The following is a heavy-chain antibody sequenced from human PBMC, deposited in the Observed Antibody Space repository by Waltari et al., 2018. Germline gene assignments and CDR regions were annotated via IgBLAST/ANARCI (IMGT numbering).Heavy chain of an antibody. CDR3: ARLGTARSSDY. CDR2: ISSSSITI. CDR1: GFTFSSYS. V-gene: IGHV3-48*01. Sequence: EVQLVESGGGLVQPGGSLRLSCAASGFTFSSYSMNWVRQAPGKGLEWVSYISSSSITIYYADSVKGRFTISRDNAKNSLYLQMNSLRAEDTAVYYCARLGTARSSDYWGQGTLVTVSS. J-gene: IGHJ4*02. D-gene: IGHD5-18*01.